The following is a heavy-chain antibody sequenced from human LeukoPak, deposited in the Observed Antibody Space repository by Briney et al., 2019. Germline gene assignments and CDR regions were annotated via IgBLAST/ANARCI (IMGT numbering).Heavy chain of an antibody. J-gene: IGHJ1*01. D-gene: IGHD3-22*01. CDR3: AGTYYYDSSGYK. CDR2: IIPIFGTA. V-gene: IGHV1-69*05. Sequence: SVKVSCEASGGTFSSYAISWVRQAPGQGLEWMGGIIPIFGTANYAQKFQGRVTITTDESTSTAYMELSSLRSEDTAVYYCAGTYYYDSSGYKWGQGTLVTVSS. CDR1: GGTFSSYA.